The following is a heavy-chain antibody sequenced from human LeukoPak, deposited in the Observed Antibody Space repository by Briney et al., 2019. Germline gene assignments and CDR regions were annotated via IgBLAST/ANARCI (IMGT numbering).Heavy chain of an antibody. CDR2: INHSGST. D-gene: IGHD2-21*01. Sequence: SETLSLTCAVYSGSFSGYYWSWIRQPPGKGLEWIGEINHSGSTNYNPSLKSRVTISVDTSKNQFSLKLSSVTAADTAVYYCARVGVSRYNWFDPWGQGTLVTVSS. J-gene: IGHJ5*02. V-gene: IGHV4-34*01. CDR3: ARVGVSRYNWFDP. CDR1: SGSFSGYY.